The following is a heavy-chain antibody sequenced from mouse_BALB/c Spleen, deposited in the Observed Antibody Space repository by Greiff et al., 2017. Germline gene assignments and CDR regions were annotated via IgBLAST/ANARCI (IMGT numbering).Heavy chain of an antibody. CDR1: GFTFSSYG. Sequence: EVHLVESGGDLVKPGGSLKLSCAASGFTFSSYGMSWVRQTPDKRLEWVATISSGGSYTNYPDSVKGRFTISRDNAKNTLYLQMSSLKSEDTAMYYCARLIYDGYYYFDYWGQGTTLTVSS. D-gene: IGHD2-3*01. V-gene: IGHV5-6*01. CDR2: ISSGGSYT. J-gene: IGHJ2*01. CDR3: ARLIYDGYYYFDY.